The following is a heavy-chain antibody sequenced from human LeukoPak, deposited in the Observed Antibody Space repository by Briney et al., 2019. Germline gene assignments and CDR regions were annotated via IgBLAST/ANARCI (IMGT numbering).Heavy chain of an antibody. CDR1: GGSFSGYY. V-gene: IGHV4-34*01. Sequence: TSETLSLTCAVYGGSFSGYYWTWIRQSPGKGLEWIGEINHSGSTNYNPSLKGRITMSVDTSQNQFSLKLSSVTAADAALYYCARGGGSSGYGSDYWGQGTLVTVSS. CDR2: INHSGST. CDR3: ARGGGSSGYGSDY. D-gene: IGHD5-12*01. J-gene: IGHJ4*02.